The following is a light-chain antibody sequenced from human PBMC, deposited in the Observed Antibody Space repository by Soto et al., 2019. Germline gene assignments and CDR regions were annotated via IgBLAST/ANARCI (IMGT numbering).Light chain of an antibody. V-gene: IGKV1-39*01. Sequence: DVQMTQSPSSLSASVGDRVTITCRASQSIKKSLNWYQQKPGKAPKLLIFAASNLQSGVPSRFSGSGSGTDFTLTISSLQAEDFATYYCQQSYSTPRFTFGPGTKVDIK. CDR1: QSIKKS. CDR3: QQSYSTPRFT. CDR2: AAS. J-gene: IGKJ3*01.